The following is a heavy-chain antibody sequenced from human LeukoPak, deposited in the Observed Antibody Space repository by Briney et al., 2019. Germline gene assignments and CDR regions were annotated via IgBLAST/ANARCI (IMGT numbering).Heavy chain of an antibody. V-gene: IGHV3-11*04. CDR3: ARGRYNWNFDN. CDR2: ISSSGSTI. CDR1: GLTISDSW. D-gene: IGHD1-1*01. J-gene: IGHJ4*02. Sequence: GGSLRLSCVASGLTISDSWMNWVRQAPGKGLEWVSYISSSGSTIYYADSVKGRFTISRDNAENSLYLQMNSLRAEDTAVYYCARGRYNWNFDNWGQGTLVTVSS.